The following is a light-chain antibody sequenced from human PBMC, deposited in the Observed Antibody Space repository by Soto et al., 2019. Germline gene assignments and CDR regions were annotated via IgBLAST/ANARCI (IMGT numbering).Light chain of an antibody. CDR3: SSYTSTTTLVV. CDR1: SSDVGGYNF. CDR2: DVT. Sequence: QSVLTQPASVSGSPGQSITISCTGTSSDVGGYNFVSWFQHHPGKAPQLLIYDVTYRLSGVSNRFSGSKSGNTASPTISGLQAADEADYFCSSYTSTTTLVVFGGGTKLTVL. J-gene: IGLJ2*01. V-gene: IGLV2-14*03.